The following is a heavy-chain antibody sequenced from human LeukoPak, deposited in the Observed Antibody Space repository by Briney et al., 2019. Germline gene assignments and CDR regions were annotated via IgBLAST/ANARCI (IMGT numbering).Heavy chain of an antibody. J-gene: IGHJ4*02. CDR2: ISGSGANT. CDR1: GFTFRNSA. CDR3: AKDARRTNGWYFFDY. Sequence: GGSLRLSCAASGFTFRNSAMSWVRQAPGKGLEWVSSISGSGANTYYADSVKGRFTISRDNSKNTLFLQMNNLRAEDTAVYYCAKDARRTNGWYFFDYWGQGTLVTVSS. D-gene: IGHD6-19*01. V-gene: IGHV3-23*01.